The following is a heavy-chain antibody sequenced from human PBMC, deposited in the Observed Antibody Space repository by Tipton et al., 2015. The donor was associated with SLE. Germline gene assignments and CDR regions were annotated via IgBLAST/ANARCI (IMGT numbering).Heavy chain of an antibody. CDR3: ARRGVAAMDV. CDR2: IYSSGST. J-gene: IGHJ6*02. V-gene: IGHV4-4*07. Sequence: TLSLTCTVSGGSISSYYWSWIRQPAGKGLEWIGRIYSSGSTNENLSLKSRVSISKDTSKNQFSLKLSSVTAADTAVYYCARRGVAAMDVWGQGTAVTVSS. CDR1: GGSISSYY. D-gene: IGHD3-10*01.